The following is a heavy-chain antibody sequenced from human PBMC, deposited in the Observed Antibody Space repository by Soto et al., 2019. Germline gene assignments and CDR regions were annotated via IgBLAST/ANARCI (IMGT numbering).Heavy chain of an antibody. Sequence: QVQLVQSGAEVKKPGSSVKVSCKASGGTFSSYTISWVRQAPGQGLEWMGRIIPILGIANYAQKFQGRVTTTADKATSTAYMDLSSLRSEDTAVYYCARDLGYCSSTSYLDAFDIWGQGTMVTVSS. CDR3: ARDLGYCSSTSYLDAFDI. CDR2: IIPILGIA. D-gene: IGHD2-2*01. J-gene: IGHJ3*02. V-gene: IGHV1-69*08. CDR1: GGTFSSYT.